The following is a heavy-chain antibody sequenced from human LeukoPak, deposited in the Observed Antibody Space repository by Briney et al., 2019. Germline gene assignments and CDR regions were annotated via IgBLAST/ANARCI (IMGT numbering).Heavy chain of an antibody. V-gene: IGHV3-11*04. CDR3: ATHDIVVVPAAIQAYFQH. Sequence: GGSLRLSCTASGFTFGDYAMSWVRQAPGKGLEWVSYISSSGSTIYYADSVKGRFTISRDNAKNSLYLQMNSLRAEDTAVYYCATHDIVVVPAAIQAYFQHWGQGTLVTVSS. J-gene: IGHJ1*01. CDR1: GFTFGDYA. CDR2: ISSSGSTI. D-gene: IGHD2-2*02.